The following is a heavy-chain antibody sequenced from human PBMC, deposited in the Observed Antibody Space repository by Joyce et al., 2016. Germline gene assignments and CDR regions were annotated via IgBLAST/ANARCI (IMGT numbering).Heavy chain of an antibody. CDR1: GFTLNKYI. J-gene: IGHJ2*01. V-gene: IGHV3-64*02. Sequence: EEQLVESGEGLVQPGGSLGLACAASGFTLNKYIMYWVRQAPGKGLEYVSSINTNGGTIDYAASVKGRFTISRDNSKNTLNLQMGSLRVDDMAVYYCARRYYGGNSNWYFDLWGRGILVTVSS. D-gene: IGHD4-23*01. CDR3: ARRYYGGNSNWYFDL. CDR2: INTNGGTI.